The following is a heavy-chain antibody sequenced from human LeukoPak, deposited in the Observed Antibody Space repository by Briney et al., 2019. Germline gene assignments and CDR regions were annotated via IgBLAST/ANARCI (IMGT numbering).Heavy chain of an antibody. Sequence: ASVKVSCKASGYTFTSYGISWVRQAPGQGREWMGWISAYNGNTNYAQKLQGRVTMTTDTSTSTAYMELRSLRSDDTAVYYCARDLNSIAARPGAYWGQGTLVTVSS. J-gene: IGHJ4*02. CDR1: GYTFTSYG. CDR2: ISAYNGNT. V-gene: IGHV1-18*01. D-gene: IGHD6-6*01. CDR3: ARDLNSIAARPGAY.